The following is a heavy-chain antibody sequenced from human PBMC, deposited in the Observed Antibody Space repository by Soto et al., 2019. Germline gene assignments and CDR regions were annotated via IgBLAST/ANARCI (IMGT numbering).Heavy chain of an antibody. D-gene: IGHD3-22*01. CDR2: FDPEDGET. Sequence: GASVKVSCKVSGYTITELSMHWVRQAPGKGLEWMGGFDPEDGETIYAQKFQGRVTMTEDTSTDTAYMELSSLRSEDTAVYYCATSDSVSRGSGRTREGDYYYGMDVWGQGTTVTVSS. V-gene: IGHV1-24*01. CDR3: ATSDSVSRGSGRTREGDYYYGMDV. CDR1: GYTITELS. J-gene: IGHJ6*02.